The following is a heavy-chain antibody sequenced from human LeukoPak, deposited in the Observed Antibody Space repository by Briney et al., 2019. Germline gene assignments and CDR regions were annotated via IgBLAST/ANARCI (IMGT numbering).Heavy chain of an antibody. CDR2: IYYSGST. Sequence: KPSETLSLTCTVSGGSISSSNFYWGWIRQPPGKGLEWIGSIYYSGSTYYNPSLKSRVSISVDTSKNQFSLKLSSVTAADTAVYYCARAPFYYYYYMDVWGKGTTVTVTS. J-gene: IGHJ6*03. V-gene: IGHV4-39*07. CDR1: GGSISSSNFY. CDR3: ARAPFYYYYYMDV.